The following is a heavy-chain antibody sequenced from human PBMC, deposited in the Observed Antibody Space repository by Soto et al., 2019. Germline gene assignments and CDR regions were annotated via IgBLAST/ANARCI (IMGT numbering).Heavy chain of an antibody. J-gene: IGHJ4*02. CDR3: AKEAGDH. Sequence: QMQLVQSGAEVKERGSSVKISCKTSGGTFNTYALTWVRQAPGQGLEWIGGIIPIFGIKNVAQRFRGRVTINADESLTTAYMEMTSLRSDDMAVYYCAKEAGDHWGQGTLVTVSS. CDR2: IIPIFGIK. V-gene: IGHV1-69*01. D-gene: IGHD3-10*01. CDR1: GGTFNTYA.